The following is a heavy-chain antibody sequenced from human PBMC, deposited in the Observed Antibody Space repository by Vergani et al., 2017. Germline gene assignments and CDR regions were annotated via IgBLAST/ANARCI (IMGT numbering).Heavy chain of an antibody. V-gene: IGHV3-23*01. CDR1: GFTFSSYA. D-gene: IGHD6-13*01. Sequence: EVQLLESGGGLVQPGGSLRLSCAASGFTFSSYAMSWVRQAPGKGLEWVSAISGSGGSTYYADSVKGRFTISRDNAKNTLYLQMSSLRAEDTAVYFCAKDGLPNKLDSSSWSPDNWGQGTLVTVSS. CDR3: AKDGLPNKLDSSSWSPDN. J-gene: IGHJ4*02. CDR2: ISGSGGST.